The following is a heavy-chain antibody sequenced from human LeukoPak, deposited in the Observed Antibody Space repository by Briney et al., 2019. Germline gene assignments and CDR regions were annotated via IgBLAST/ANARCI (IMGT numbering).Heavy chain of an antibody. J-gene: IGHJ4*02. CDR1: GYTFTSYY. CDR2: INPSGGST. CDR3: ARAPYCSGGSCSHFDY. D-gene: IGHD2-15*01. Sequence: GASVKVSSKASGYTFTSYYMHWVRQAPGQGLEWVGIINPSGGSTSCAQKFQGRVTMTRDTSTSTVYMELSSLRSEDTAVYYCARAPYCSGGSCSHFDYWGQGTLVTVSS. V-gene: IGHV1-46*01.